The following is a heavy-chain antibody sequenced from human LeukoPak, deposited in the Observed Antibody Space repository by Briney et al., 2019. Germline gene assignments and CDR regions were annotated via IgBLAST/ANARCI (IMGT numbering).Heavy chain of an antibody. Sequence: ASVTVSCTASGYTFTSYGISWVRQAPGQGLEWMGWISAYNGNTNYAQKLQGRVTMTTDTSTSTAYMELRSLRSDDTAVYYCARDRTPTRYYDFWSGYFPMDVWGQGTTVTVSS. D-gene: IGHD3-3*01. J-gene: IGHJ6*02. CDR1: GYTFTSYG. V-gene: IGHV1-18*01. CDR3: ARDRTPTRYYDFWSGYFPMDV. CDR2: ISAYNGNT.